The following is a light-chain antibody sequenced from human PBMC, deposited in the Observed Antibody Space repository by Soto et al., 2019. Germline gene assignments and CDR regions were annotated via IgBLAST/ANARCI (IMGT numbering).Light chain of an antibody. CDR2: AAS. J-gene: IGKJ5*01. Sequence: DIQVTQSPPSVSASVGDRVTITCRASQDVGVYLAWYQQKPGTAPKLLISAASTLPVGVPARFSGSGSGTDFTLTISSLEPEDSVTYYCQQPISFPITFGQGTRLEI. CDR3: QQPISFPIT. CDR1: QDVGVY. V-gene: IGKV1-12*01.